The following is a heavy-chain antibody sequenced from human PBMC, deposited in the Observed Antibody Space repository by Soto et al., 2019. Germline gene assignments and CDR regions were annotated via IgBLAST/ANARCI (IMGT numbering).Heavy chain of an antibody. CDR1: GDSISSSGYY. V-gene: IGHV4-39*01. CDR2: IDYSGST. Sequence: QLHMQESGPGPVKPSETLSLTCTVSGDSISSSGYYWAWIRQPPGKGVGWIGNIDYSGSTYFNPSLNSRVAFSVDTSKNQFSLKVTSVTAADAAVYYCARHVSVSGFDYYFDQWGQGTLVTVSS. D-gene: IGHD5-12*01. CDR3: ARHVSVSGFDYYFDQ. J-gene: IGHJ4*02.